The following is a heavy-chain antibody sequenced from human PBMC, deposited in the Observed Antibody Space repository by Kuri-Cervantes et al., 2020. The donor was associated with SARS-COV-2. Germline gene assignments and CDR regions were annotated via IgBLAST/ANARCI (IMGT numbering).Heavy chain of an antibody. CDR3: ARGRNYDFWSGYFHFDY. V-gene: IGHV4-39*07. J-gene: IGHJ4*02. Sequence: GSLRLSCTVSGGSIHSSPYYWGWIRQPPGQGLEWIGSIYYSANTYYNPSLKSRVTISVDRSKNQFSLKLSSVTAADTAVYYCARGRNYDFWSGYFHFDYWGQGTLVTVSS. CDR2: IYYSANT. D-gene: IGHD3-3*01. CDR1: GGSIHSSPYY.